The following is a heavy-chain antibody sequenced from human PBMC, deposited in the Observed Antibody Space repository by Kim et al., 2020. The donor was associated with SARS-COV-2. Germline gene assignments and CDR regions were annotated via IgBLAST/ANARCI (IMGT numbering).Heavy chain of an antibody. J-gene: IGHJ4*02. D-gene: IGHD1-26*01. CDR2: SHK. Sequence: SHKTYADSVKGRFTISRDNSKNTLYLQMNSRRAKDTALYYCARDSGGGFDYWGQGTLVTVSS. V-gene: IGHV3-30-3*01. CDR3: ARDSGGGFDY.